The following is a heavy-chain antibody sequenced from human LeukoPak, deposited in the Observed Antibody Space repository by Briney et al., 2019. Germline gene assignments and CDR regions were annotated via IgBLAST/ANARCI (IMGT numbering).Heavy chain of an antibody. Sequence: PSETLSLTCTVSGGSISSYYWSWIRQPPGKGLEWIGYIYYSGSTYYNPSLKSRVTISVDTSKNQFSLKLSSVTAADTAVYYCARAVLVVPAANAFDIWGQGTMVTVSS. J-gene: IGHJ3*02. D-gene: IGHD2-2*01. CDR2: IYYSGST. CDR3: ARAVLVVPAANAFDI. V-gene: IGHV4-59*12. CDR1: GGSISSYY.